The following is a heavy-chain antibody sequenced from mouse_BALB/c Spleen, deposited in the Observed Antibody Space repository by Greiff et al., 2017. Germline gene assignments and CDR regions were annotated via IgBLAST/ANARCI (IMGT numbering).Heavy chain of an antibody. CDR3: ARWGGLGAY. J-gene: IGHJ3*01. CDR1: GYSITSDYA. D-gene: IGHD4-1*01. Sequence: EVKLEESGPGLVKPSQSLSLTCTVTGYSITSDYAWNWIRQFPGNKLEWMGYISYSGSTSYNPSLKSRISITRDTSKNQFFLQLNSVTTEDTATYYCARWGGLGAYWGQGTLVTVSA. V-gene: IGHV3-2*02. CDR2: ISYSGST.